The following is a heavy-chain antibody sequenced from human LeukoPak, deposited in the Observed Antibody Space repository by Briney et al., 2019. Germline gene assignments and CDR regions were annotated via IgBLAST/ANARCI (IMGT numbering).Heavy chain of an antibody. D-gene: IGHD6-19*01. V-gene: IGHV3-9*01. Sequence: PGGSLRLSCAASGFTFDDYAMHWVRQAPGKGLEWVSGISWNSGSIGYADSVKGRFTISRDNAKNSLYLQMNSLRAEDTAVYYCARETPNSSGSWGQGTLVTVSS. CDR3: ARETPNSSGS. CDR1: GFTFDDYA. J-gene: IGHJ5*02. CDR2: ISWNSGSI.